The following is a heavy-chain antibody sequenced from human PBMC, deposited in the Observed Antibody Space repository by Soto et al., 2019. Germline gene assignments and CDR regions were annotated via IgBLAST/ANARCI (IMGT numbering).Heavy chain of an antibody. J-gene: IGHJ4*02. CDR2: ISAYNGNT. D-gene: IGHD3-9*01. V-gene: IGHV1-18*01. CDR1: GYTFTSYG. Sequence: ASVKVSCKASGYTFTSYGISWVRQAPGQGLEWMGWISAYNGNTNYAQKLQGRVTMTTDTSTSTAYMELRSLRSDDTAVYYCARDLEVLRYFDWPNHPIAVFSYWGQGTLVTVSS. CDR3: ARDLEVLRYFDWPNHPIAVFSY.